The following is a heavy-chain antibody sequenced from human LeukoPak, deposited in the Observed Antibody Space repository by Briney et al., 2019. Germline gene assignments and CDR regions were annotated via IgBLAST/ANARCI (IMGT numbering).Heavy chain of an antibody. CDR3: ARSRIDYSNRRTYYYYMDV. J-gene: IGHJ6*03. CDR1: GGSISSGSYY. V-gene: IGHV4-61*01. Sequence: PSQTLSLTCTVSGGSISSGSYYWSWIRQPPGKGLEWIGYIYYSGSTNYNPSLKSRVTISVDTSKNQFSLKLSSVTAADTAVYYCARSRIDYSNRRTYYYYMDVWGKGTTVTVSS. D-gene: IGHD4-11*01. CDR2: IYYSGST.